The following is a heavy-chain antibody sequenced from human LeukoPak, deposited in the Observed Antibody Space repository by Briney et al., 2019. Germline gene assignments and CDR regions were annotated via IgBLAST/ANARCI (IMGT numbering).Heavy chain of an antibody. CDR1: GGSVSSGSYY. Sequence: SETLSLTCTVSGGSVSSGSYYWSWIRQPPGKGLEWIGYIYYSGSTNYNPSLKSRVTISVDTSKNQFSLKLSSVTAADTAVYYCAGGGISGSCYGTIDYWGQGTLVTVSS. V-gene: IGHV4-61*01. CDR2: IYYSGST. J-gene: IGHJ4*02. D-gene: IGHD1-26*01. CDR3: AGGGISGSCYGTIDY.